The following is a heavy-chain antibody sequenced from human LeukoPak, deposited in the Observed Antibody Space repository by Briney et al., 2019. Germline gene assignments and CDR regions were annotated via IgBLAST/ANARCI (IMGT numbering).Heavy chain of an antibody. CDR2: IYYSGST. V-gene: IGHV4-61*01. D-gene: IGHD4-17*01. CDR1: GGSVSGGSYY. Sequence: SETLSLTCTVSGGSVSGGSYYWSWIRQPPGKGLEWIGYIYYSGSTNYNPSLKSRVTISVDTSKNQFSLKLSSVTAADTAVYYCARSVSNYGSDYFDYWGQGTLVTVSS. J-gene: IGHJ4*02. CDR3: ARSVSNYGSDYFDY.